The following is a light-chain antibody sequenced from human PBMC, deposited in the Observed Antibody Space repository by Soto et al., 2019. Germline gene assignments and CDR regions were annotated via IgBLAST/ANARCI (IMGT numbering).Light chain of an antibody. CDR3: QQYNNWWT. CDR2: GAS. Sequence: EIVMTQSPATLSVSPGERATLSCRASQSVSNNLAWYQKKPGQAPRLLIYGASTRATGIPATFRGSGSGTEFTLTISSLQSEDFAFYYWQQYNNWWTFGQGTRVDIK. J-gene: IGKJ1*01. CDR1: QSVSNN. V-gene: IGKV3-15*01.